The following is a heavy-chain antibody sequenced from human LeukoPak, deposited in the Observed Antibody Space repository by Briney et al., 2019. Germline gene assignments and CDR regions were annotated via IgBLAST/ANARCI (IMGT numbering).Heavy chain of an antibody. J-gene: IGHJ3*02. V-gene: IGHV3-21*01. Sequence: PGGSLRLSCTASGFTFSNYTMNWVRQAPGKGLEWVSSISTRSSFIYYADSVKGRFTISRDNAKNSVYLQLNSLGVEDTAVYYCVRDSNPEGFDIWGQGTMVTVSS. CDR3: VRDSNPEGFDI. CDR1: GFTFSNYT. CDR2: ISTRSSFI.